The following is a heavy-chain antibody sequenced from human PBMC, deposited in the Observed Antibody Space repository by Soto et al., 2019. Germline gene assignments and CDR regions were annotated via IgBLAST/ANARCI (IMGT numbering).Heavy chain of an antibody. CDR2: ISGSGGST. V-gene: IGHV3-23*01. CDR3: VRENYYYGMDV. J-gene: IGHJ6*02. Sequence: GVTLRLSCAASRFTFTSNAMTWVRQAPGKGLEWVSTISGSGGSTYYADSVKGRFTISRDNSKNTLFLQMNSLRVEDTAMYYCVRENYYYGMDVWGQGTAVTVSS. CDR1: RFTFTSNA.